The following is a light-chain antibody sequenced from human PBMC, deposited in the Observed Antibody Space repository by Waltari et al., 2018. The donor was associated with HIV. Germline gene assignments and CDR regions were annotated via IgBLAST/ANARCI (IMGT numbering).Light chain of an antibody. V-gene: IGLV7-43*01. Sequence: LVIQQSSLRVSPGGPVTLTCSTDTVALTSNTLSTWFQLRPGQPPKALIYSGTKAHRWTPAHFSASLVGDRAVLTLSGVQLEDEADYYCLLFYYGVYVFGGGTRLTVL. CDR1: TVALTSNTL. CDR2: SGT. CDR3: LLFYYGVYV. J-gene: IGLJ2*01.